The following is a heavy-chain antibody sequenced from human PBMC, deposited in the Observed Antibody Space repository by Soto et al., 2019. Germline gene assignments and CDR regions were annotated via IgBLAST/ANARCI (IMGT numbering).Heavy chain of an antibody. D-gene: IGHD2-15*01. CDR1: GFIFGNYT. CDR3: APHVHCSGRSCHYYAFDI. J-gene: IGHJ3*02. CDR2: IRDGGEST. V-gene: IGHV3-23*01. Sequence: EVQLLESGGGLVQPGESLRLSCAFSGFIFGNYTMTWVRKATGKGLEWVSTIRDGGESTYYADSVKGRFTISRDNSKNTLYLHMDSLGVEDTAVYYCAPHVHCSGRSCHYYAFDIRGQCIIVTVSS.